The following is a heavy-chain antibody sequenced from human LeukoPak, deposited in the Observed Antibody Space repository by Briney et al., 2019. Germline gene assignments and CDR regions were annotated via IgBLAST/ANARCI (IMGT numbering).Heavy chain of an antibody. Sequence: SETLSLTCTVSGGSISSGGYYWSWIRQHPGKGLAWIGYIYYSGSTYYNPSLKSRVTISVDTSKNQFSLKLSSVTAADTAVYYCARESVQLWASFDYWGQGTLVTASS. CDR3: ARESVQLWASFDY. CDR1: GGSISSGGYY. CDR2: IYYSGST. D-gene: IGHD5-18*01. V-gene: IGHV4-31*03. J-gene: IGHJ4*02.